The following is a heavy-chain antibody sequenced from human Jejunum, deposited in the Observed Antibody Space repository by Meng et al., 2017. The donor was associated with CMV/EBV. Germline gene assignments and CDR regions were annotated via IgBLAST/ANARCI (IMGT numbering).Heavy chain of an antibody. CDR2: INPQSGDT. V-gene: IGHV1-2*02. Sequence: SGYTFTAYYLHWVRQAPGQGLEWMGWINPQSGDTYYAQNFQGRVTMNRDTSISTAYMELSSLKFDDTAVYYCASVWYNAHDPFDYWGQGTVVTVSS. D-gene: IGHD1-14*01. CDR3: ASVWYNAHDPFDY. CDR1: GYTFTAYY. J-gene: IGHJ4*02.